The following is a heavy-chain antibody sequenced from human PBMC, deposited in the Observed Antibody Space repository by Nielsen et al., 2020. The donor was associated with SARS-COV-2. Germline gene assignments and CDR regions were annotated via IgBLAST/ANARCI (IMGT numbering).Heavy chain of an antibody. Sequence: SETLSLTCTVSGGSISSSSYYWGWIRQPPGKGLEWIGSIYYSGSTYYNPSLKSRVTISVDTSKNQFSLKLSSVTAADTAVYYCAGGCSSTSCYMGGGFDYWGQGTLVTVSS. V-gene: IGHV4-39*01. CDR2: IYYSGST. CDR3: AGGCSSTSCYMGGGFDY. CDR1: GGSISSSSYY. J-gene: IGHJ4*02. D-gene: IGHD2-2*02.